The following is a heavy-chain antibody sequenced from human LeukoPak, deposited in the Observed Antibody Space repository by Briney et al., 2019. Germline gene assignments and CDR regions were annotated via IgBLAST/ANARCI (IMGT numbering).Heavy chain of an antibody. J-gene: IGHJ4*02. Sequence: GGSLRLSCAASEFTFSSYGMHWVRQAPGRGLEWVTFIRYDGSNKYYADSVKGRFTISRDNSKNTLYLQMNSLRAEDTAMYYCAKDDFDYWGQGTLVTVSS. CDR2: IRYDGSNK. CDR3: AKDDFDY. V-gene: IGHV3-30*02. CDR1: EFTFSSYG.